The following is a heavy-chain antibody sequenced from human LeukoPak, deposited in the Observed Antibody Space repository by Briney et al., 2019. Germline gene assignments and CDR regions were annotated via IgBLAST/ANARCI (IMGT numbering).Heavy chain of an antibody. CDR1: GYTFTSYG. Sequence: ASVKVSCKASGYTFTSYGISWVRQAPGQGLEWMGWISAYSGDTNYAQKFQGRVTMTRDTSTSTVYMELSSLRSEDTAVYYCARGERLYYYDSSGYATFDYWGQGTLVTVSS. J-gene: IGHJ4*02. CDR3: ARGERLYYYDSSGYATFDY. V-gene: IGHV1-18*01. CDR2: ISAYSGDT. D-gene: IGHD3-22*01.